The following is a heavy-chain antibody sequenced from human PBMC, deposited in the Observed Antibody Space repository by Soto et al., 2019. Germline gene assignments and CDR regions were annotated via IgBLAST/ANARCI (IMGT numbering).Heavy chain of an antibody. J-gene: IGHJ6*02. D-gene: IGHD2-21*02. V-gene: IGHV4-34*01. Sequence: EPLSLTCAVYGGSFSGYYWTWIRQPPGKGLEWIGEINHSGTINFNPSLKSRLTISLDTSKKHFSLKLSSVTDADTAAYYCARADRTLVTSYSLDVWGQGTTVTVSS. CDR1: GGSFSGYY. CDR2: INHSGTI. CDR3: ARADRTLVTSYSLDV.